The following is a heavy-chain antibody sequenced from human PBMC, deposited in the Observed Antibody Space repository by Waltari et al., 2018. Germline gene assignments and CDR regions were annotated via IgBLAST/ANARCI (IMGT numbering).Heavy chain of an antibody. Sequence: QVQLVQSGAEVKKPGSSVKVSCKASGGTFSNSAFNWVRQAPGQGLEWMGGIIVMFGTTNYAQKFQGRVIITADGSTSTVSMDLSSLTSDDTAVYYCAREVGALTGSAPLDHWGRGTLVSVSA. D-gene: IGHD3-9*01. J-gene: IGHJ4*02. CDR3: AREVGALTGSAPLDH. V-gene: IGHV1-69*12. CDR2: IIVMFGTT. CDR1: GGTFSNSA.